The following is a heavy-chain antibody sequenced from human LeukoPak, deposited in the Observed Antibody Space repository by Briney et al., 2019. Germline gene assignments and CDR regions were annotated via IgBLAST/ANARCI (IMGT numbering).Heavy chain of an antibody. J-gene: IGHJ4*02. V-gene: IGHV3-53*01. CDR2: IYSGGST. Sequence: GGSLRLSCAASGFTVSSNDMSWVRQAPGKGLECISVIYSGGSTDYADSVKGRLTISRDNSKNTLYLQMNSLRADDTAVYYCARDRRLQLWSPAGFDYWGQGTLVTASS. D-gene: IGHD5-18*01. CDR1: GFTVSSND. CDR3: ARDRRLQLWSPAGFDY.